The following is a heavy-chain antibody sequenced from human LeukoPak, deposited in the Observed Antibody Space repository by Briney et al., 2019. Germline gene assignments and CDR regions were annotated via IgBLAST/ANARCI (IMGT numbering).Heavy chain of an antibody. CDR3: VREGGLNYGTR. V-gene: IGHV3-48*03. D-gene: IGHD5-18*01. CDR1: GFTFSNYV. J-gene: IGHJ4*02. Sequence: GKSLRLSCAASGFTFSNYVIHWVRQAPGKGLEWVSYISSSGSITYYADSVKGRFTISRDNAKNSLYLQMNSLRAEDTAVYYCVREGGLNYGTRWGQGTLVTVSS. CDR2: ISSSGSIT.